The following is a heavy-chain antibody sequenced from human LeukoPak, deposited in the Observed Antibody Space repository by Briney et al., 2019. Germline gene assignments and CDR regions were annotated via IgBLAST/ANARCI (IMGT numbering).Heavy chain of an antibody. Sequence: GASVEVSCKASGGTFSSYAISWVRQAPGQGLEWMGRIIPIFGTANYAQKFQGRVTITTDESTSTAYMELSSLRSEDTAVYYCARVICSGGSCYGHFDYWGQGTLVTVSS. CDR3: ARVICSGGSCYGHFDY. CDR2: IIPIFGTA. J-gene: IGHJ4*02. D-gene: IGHD2-15*01. V-gene: IGHV1-69*05. CDR1: GGTFSSYA.